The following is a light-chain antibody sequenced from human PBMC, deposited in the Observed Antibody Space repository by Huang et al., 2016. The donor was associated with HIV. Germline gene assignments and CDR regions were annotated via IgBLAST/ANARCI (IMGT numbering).Light chain of an antibody. V-gene: IGKV1-27*01. CDR1: QGISNS. J-gene: IGKJ4*01. Sequence: DIQMTQSPSSLSASVGDRVTITCRASQGISNSSAWYQQKPGKVPRLLIYAASTLQSGVPSRFSGSRSGRDFSLTIGSLQPEDVATYYCQKYDSAPLTFGGGTKVEI. CDR3: QKYDSAPLT. CDR2: AAS.